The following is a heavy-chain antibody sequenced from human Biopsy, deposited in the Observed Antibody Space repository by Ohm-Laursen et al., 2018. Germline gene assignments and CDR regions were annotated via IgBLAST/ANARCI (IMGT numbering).Heavy chain of an antibody. J-gene: IGHJ3*01. CDR3: ASVVLGPTNDAFDL. D-gene: IGHD3-22*01. V-gene: IGHV4-4*07. Sequence: SETLSLTWNVSGGDINNYYWSWIRQPAGKGLEWIGRIYPGGSTNYNPSLKSRVTMSVDTSKKQLSPRLRSVTAADTAMYYCASVVLGPTNDAFDLWGQGTMVVVSS. CDR1: GGDINNYY. CDR2: IYPGGST.